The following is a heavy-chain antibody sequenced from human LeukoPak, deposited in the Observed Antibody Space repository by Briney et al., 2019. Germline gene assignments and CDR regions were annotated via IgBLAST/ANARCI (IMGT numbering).Heavy chain of an antibody. CDR2: IYDGRST. CDR1: GVSISSYY. D-gene: IGHD1-7*01. J-gene: IGHJ6*03. Sequence: KPSETLSLTCTASGVSISSYYWSWIRQPPGKGLEWVGYIYDGRSTNYNPSLKSRVTISVDTSKNQFSLKLSSVTAADTAVYYCAKVKGATNSKYYYYYYMDVWGKGTAVTVSS. V-gene: IGHV4-59*01. CDR3: AKVKGATNSKYYYYYYMDV.